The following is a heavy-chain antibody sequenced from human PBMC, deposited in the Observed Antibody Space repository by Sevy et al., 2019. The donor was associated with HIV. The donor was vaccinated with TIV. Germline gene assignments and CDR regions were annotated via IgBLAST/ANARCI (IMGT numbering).Heavy chain of an antibody. J-gene: IGHJ4*02. V-gene: IGHV3-30*19. Sequence: GGSLRLSCAASGFTFSTYDMHWVRQGPDKGLAWVAVISFDGGNTYYSDAVEGRFTISRDNSKNTVFLQMNSLSPDDTALYYCARGPYNSGLRFDFWDQGTLVTVSS. D-gene: IGHD5-12*01. CDR3: ARGPYNSGLRFDF. CDR1: GFTFSTYD. CDR2: ISFDGGNT.